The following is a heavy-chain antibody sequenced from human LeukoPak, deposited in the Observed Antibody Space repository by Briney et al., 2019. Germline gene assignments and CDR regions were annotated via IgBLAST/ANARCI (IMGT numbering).Heavy chain of an antibody. J-gene: IGHJ4*02. CDR3: AKDVSRYYYDSSGSPYFDY. D-gene: IGHD3-22*01. CDR1: GFTLSSYA. V-gene: IGHV3-30-3*01. Sequence: PGRSLRLSCAASGFTLSSYAMHWVRQAPGKGLEWVAVISYDGSNKYYADSVKGRFTISRDNSKNTLYLQMNSLRAEDTAVYYCAKDVSRYYYDSSGSPYFDYWGQGTLVTVSS. CDR2: ISYDGSNK.